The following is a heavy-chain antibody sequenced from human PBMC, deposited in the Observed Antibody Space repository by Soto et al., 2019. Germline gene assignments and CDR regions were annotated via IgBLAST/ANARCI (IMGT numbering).Heavy chain of an antibody. J-gene: IGHJ4*02. Sequence: SVKVSCKASGYTFTSYGISWVRQAPGQGLEWMGWIIPIFGTANYAQKFQGRVTITADESTSTAYMELSSLRSEDTAVYYCARAVYGGNQLIDYWGQGTLVTVSS. CDR1: GYTFTSYG. D-gene: IGHD4-17*01. CDR3: ARAVYGGNQLIDY. V-gene: IGHV1-69*13. CDR2: IIPIFGTA.